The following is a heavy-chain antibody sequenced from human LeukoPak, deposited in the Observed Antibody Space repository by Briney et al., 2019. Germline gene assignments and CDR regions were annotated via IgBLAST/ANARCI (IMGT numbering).Heavy chain of an antibody. Sequence: GGSLRLSCAASGFTFSSYGMHWVRQAPGKGLEWVAVISYDGSNKYYADSVKGRFTISRDNSKNTLYLQMNSLRAEDTAVYYCAKWAHGMDVWGQGTTVTVSS. CDR1: GFTFSSYG. V-gene: IGHV3-30*18. CDR2: ISYDGSNK. CDR3: AKWAHGMDV. J-gene: IGHJ6*02.